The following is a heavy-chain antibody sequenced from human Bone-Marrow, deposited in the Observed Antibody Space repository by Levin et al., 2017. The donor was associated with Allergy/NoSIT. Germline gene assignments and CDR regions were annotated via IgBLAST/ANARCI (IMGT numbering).Heavy chain of an antibody. CDR1: AYSLNIYG. J-gene: IGHJ5*01. D-gene: IGHD2-2*01. CDR3: ARAPYCSATSCHVGFVDS. CDR2: ISYDGINK. V-gene: IGHV3-30*03. Sequence: PGGSLRLSCEASAYSLNIYGMHWVRQAPSKGLEWVALISYDGINKYHADSVNGRFTISRDNSKRILYLQMNNLRPDDTAVYFCARAPYCSATSCHVGFVDSWGQGTRVTVSS.